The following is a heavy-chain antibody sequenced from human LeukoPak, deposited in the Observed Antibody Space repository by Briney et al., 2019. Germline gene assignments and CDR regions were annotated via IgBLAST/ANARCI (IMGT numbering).Heavy chain of an antibody. CDR3: ARQRSRDDFWSGVDAFDI. V-gene: IGHV4-61*02. D-gene: IGHD3-3*01. Sequence: SQTVPLPCTVSGGSISSGSYFWSWIRQPVGKGLEWIGRIYTNGRTNYNPSLKSRLTISVDTSKNQLSLRLSSVTAADTAVYYCARQRSRDDFWSGVDAFDIWGQGTMDTVSS. CDR2: IYTNGRT. CDR1: GGSISSGSYF. J-gene: IGHJ3*02.